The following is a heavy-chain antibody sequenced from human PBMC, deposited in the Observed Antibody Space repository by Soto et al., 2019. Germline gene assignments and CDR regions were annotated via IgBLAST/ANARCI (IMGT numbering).Heavy chain of an antibody. D-gene: IGHD1-26*01. CDR3: AKSGSHSYFEY. V-gene: IGHV3-23*01. CDR1: GFIFSSYA. J-gene: IGHJ4*02. CDR2: ISVSVDNT. Sequence: EVQLLESGGGLVQPGGSLRLSCAASGFIFSSYAMNWVRQAPGKGLEWVSAISVSVDNTYYADSVKGRFTISRDNSKNTLYLQMNSLRAGDTALYYCAKSGSHSYFEYGGQGTLVTVSS.